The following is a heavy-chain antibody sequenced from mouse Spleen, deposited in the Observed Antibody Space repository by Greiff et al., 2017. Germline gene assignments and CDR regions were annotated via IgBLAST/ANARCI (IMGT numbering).Heavy chain of an antibody. V-gene: IGHV2-9*02. CDR3: ARKGDGNFYYAMDY. Sequence: VQRVESGPGLVAPSQSLSITCTVSGFSLTSYRVHWVRQPPGKGLEWLGVIWAGGSTNYNSALMSRLSISKDNSKSQVFLKMNSLQTDDTAMYYCARKGDGNFYYAMDYWGQGTSVTVSS. CDR1: GFSLTSYR. D-gene: IGHD2-1*01. CDR2: IWAGGST. J-gene: IGHJ4*01.